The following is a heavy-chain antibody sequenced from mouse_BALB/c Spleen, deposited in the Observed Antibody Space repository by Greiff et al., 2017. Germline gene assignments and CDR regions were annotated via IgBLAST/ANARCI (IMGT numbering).Heavy chain of an antibody. CDR3: ARPPTTATAWFAY. Sequence: VQLQQSGPELMKPGASVKISCKASGYSFTSYYMHWVKQSHGKSLEWIGYIDPFNGGTSYNQKFKGKATLTVDKSSSTAYMHLSSLTSEDTAVYNCARPPTTATAWFAYWGQGTLVTVSA. CDR2: IDPFNGGT. V-gene: IGHV1S135*01. CDR1: GYSFTSYY. J-gene: IGHJ3*01. D-gene: IGHD1-2*01.